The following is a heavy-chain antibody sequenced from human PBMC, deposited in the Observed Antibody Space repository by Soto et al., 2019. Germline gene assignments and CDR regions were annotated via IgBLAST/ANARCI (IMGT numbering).Heavy chain of an antibody. CDR3: ARRGQLSRSNYHQDY. V-gene: IGHV1-18*01. CDR2: INTYTENT. Sequence: QVQLVQSGAEVKKPGASVKVSCKASGYTFTNYGISWVRQAPGQGLEWLGWINTYTENTYYAQKLQGRVTLTTDTPTRTDYSDLRSLRSDDTAVYYCARRGQLSRSNYHQDYWGQGTLVTVSP. J-gene: IGHJ4*02. CDR1: GYTFTNYG. D-gene: IGHD3-10*01.